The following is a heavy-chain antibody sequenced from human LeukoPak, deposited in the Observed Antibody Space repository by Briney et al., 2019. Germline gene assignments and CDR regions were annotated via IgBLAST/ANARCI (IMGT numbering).Heavy chain of an antibody. CDR2: IYTSGST. CDR1: GGSISSGSYY. CDR3: ARQQLVYYFDY. J-gene: IGHJ4*02. Sequence: PSETLSLTCTVSGGSISSGSYYWSWIRQPAGKGLEWIGRIYTSGSTNYNPSLKSRVTISVDTSKNQFSLKLSSVTAADTAVYYCARQQLVYYFDYWGQGTLVTVSS. V-gene: IGHV4-61*02. D-gene: IGHD6-13*01.